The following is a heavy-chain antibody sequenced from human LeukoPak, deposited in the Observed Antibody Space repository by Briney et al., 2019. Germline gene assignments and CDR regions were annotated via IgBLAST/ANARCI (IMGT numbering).Heavy chain of an antibody. J-gene: IGHJ4*02. D-gene: IGHD3-10*01. CDR1: GFTFSSHG. CDR3: AKEKGYGTGTYYTSWGADY. Sequence: GGSLRLSCAASGFTFSSHGMHWVRQAPGQGLEWVAGISYDGITINYADSVKGRFTISRDTSKNTLFLQMDSLRAEDTAVYYCAKEKGYGTGTYYTSWGADYWGRGTLVTVSS. CDR2: ISYDGITI. V-gene: IGHV3-30*18.